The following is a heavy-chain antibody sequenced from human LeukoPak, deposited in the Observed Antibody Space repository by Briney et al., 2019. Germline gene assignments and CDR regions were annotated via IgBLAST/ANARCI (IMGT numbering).Heavy chain of an antibody. D-gene: IGHD3-9*01. CDR3: ARARYDILTGYYQYYLDY. CDR2: IIPIFGTA. Sequence: SVKVSCKASGGTFSSYAISWVRQAPGEGLEWMGGIIPIFGTANYAQKFQGRVTITADESTSTAYMELSSLRSEDTAVYYCARARYDILTGYYQYYLDYWGQGTLVTVSS. V-gene: IGHV1-69*01. CDR1: GGTFSSYA. J-gene: IGHJ4*02.